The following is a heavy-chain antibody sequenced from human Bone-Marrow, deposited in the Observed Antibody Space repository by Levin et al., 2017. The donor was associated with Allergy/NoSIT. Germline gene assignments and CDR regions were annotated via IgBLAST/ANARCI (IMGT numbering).Heavy chain of an antibody. D-gene: IGHD2-2*02. CDR3: ARDAGEAGYYSRTSCYTEYFDF. Sequence: GESLKISCAASGFTFNSYAMHWVRQAPGKGLEWLAVISYRGDSKFYADSVKGRFTVSRDNPDNTLYLQMNSLRTEDTAVYYCARDAGEAGYYSRTSCYTEYFDFWGQGTLVTVSS. CDR2: ISYRGDSK. J-gene: IGHJ4*02. V-gene: IGHV3-30*03. CDR1: GFTFNSYA.